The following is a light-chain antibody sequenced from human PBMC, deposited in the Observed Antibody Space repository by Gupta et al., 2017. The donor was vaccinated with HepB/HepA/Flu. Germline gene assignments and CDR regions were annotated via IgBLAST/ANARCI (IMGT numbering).Light chain of an antibody. V-gene: IGLV2-14*03. CDR3: SSYTSSNTVV. CDR2: DVS. Sequence: QSALTQPAYVSGSPGQSITISCTGTSSDVGGYNYVSWYQQHPGKAPKLMIYDVSNRPSGVPIRFSGSTSGNTASLTISGLQAEDEAEYYCSSYTSSNTVVFGGGTTLTVL. J-gene: IGLJ2*01. CDR1: SSDVGGYNY.